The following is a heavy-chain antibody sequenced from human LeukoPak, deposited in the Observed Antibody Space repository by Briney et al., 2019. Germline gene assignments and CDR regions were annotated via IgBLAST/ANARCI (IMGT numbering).Heavy chain of an antibody. CDR1: GFTFSSYA. V-gene: IGHV3-23*01. Sequence: PGGSLRLSCAASGFTFSSYAMSWVRQAPGEGMEWVSAISGSGGSTYYTDSVKGRFTISRDNSKNTLYLQMNSLGTDDTALYYCVKGGQNYDFWRFDYWGQGTLVTASS. J-gene: IGHJ4*02. CDR3: VKGGQNYDFWRFDY. D-gene: IGHD3-3*01. CDR2: ISGSGGST.